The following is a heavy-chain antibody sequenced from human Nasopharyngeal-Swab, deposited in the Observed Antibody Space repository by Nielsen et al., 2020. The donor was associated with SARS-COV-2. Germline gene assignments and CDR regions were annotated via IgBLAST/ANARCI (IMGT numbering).Heavy chain of an antibody. Sequence: SETLSLTCTVSGGSISSSSYYWGWIRQPPGKGLEWIGSIYYSGSTYYNPSLNSRVTISLDTSKNQFSLKLSYVTATDTAVYYCARGSSATLYYYYYGLDVWGQGTTVTVSS. CDR3: ARGSSATLYYYYYGLDV. V-gene: IGHV4-39*01. CDR2: IYYSGST. CDR1: GGSISSSSYY. J-gene: IGHJ6*02. D-gene: IGHD6-13*01.